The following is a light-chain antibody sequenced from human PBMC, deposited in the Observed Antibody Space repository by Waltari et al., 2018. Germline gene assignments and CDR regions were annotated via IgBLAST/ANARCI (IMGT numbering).Light chain of an antibody. CDR1: QSILYSSYNVKNF. V-gene: IGKV4-1*01. Sequence: DIVMTQSPDSLAVSLGERATMNCKSSQSILYSSYNVKNFLAWYQHKPGQSPRLLIYWASTRESGVPDRFSGSGSGTDFTLTISSLQAEDVAVYYCQQYYSTPFTFGPGTKVDVK. CDR2: WAS. J-gene: IGKJ3*01. CDR3: QQYYSTPFT.